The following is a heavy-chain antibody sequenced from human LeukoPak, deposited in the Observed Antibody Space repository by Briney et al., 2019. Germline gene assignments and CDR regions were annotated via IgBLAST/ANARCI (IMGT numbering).Heavy chain of an antibody. CDR3: ARGQRHFD. J-gene: IGHJ4*02. V-gene: IGHV4-34*01. Sequence: SETLSLTCAVYGGSFSGYYWSWIRQPPGKGLEWIGEINHSGNTNYNPSLKSRVTISVDTSKNQFSLKLTSVTAADTAVYYCARGQRHFDWGQGTLVTVSS. D-gene: IGHD3-9*01. CDR2: INHSGNT. CDR1: GGSFSGYY.